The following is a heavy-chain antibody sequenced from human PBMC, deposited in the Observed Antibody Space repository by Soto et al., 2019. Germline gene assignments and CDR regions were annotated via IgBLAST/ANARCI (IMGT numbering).Heavy chain of an antibody. V-gene: IGHV4-31*03. CDR3: AREGSYSAYNFAHGIQLWSFDF. Sequence: SETLSLTCTVSGSSISSGGYYWSWIRQHPGKGLEWIGYIYYSGSTYYNPSLKSRVTISVDTSKNHFSLNLSSVTAADMAVYYCAREGSYSAYNFAHGIQLWSFDFWGQGALVTVSS. D-gene: IGHD5-12*01. CDR1: GSSISSGGYY. J-gene: IGHJ4*02. CDR2: IYYSGST.